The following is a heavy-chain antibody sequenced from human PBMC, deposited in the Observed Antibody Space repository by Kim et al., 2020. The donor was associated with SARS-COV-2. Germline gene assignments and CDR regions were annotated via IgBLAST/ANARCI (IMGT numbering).Heavy chain of an antibody. CDR3: ARAQKGDVLLWFGELYDDAFDI. Sequence: GGSLRLSCAASGFTFSSYAMHWVRQAPGKGLEWVAVISYDGSNKYYADPVKGRFTISRDNSKNTLYLQMNSLRAEDTAVYYCARAQKGDVLLWFGELYDDAFDIWGQGTMVTVSS. D-gene: IGHD3-10*01. V-gene: IGHV3-30*04. CDR2: ISYDGSNK. J-gene: IGHJ3*02. CDR1: GFTFSSYA.